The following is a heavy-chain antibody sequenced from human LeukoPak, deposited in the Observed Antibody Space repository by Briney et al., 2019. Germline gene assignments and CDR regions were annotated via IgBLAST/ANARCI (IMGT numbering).Heavy chain of an antibody. Sequence: GGSLRLSCAASGFTFSSYGMHWVRQAPGKGLEGVAFIRYDGSNKYYADSVKGRFTISRDNSKNTLYLQMNSLRAEDTAVYYCAKDFVYGDYDYFQHWGQGALVTVSS. D-gene: IGHD4-17*01. CDR1: GFTFSSYG. CDR2: IRYDGSNK. J-gene: IGHJ1*01. V-gene: IGHV3-30*02. CDR3: AKDFVYGDYDYFQH.